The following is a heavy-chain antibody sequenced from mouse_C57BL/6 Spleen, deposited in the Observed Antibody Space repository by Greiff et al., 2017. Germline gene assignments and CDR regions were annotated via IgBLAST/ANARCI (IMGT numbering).Heavy chain of an antibody. Sequence: EVKLVESGGGLVKPGGSLKLSCAASGFTFSSYAMSWVRQTPEKRLEWVATISDGGSYTYYPDNVKGRFTISRDNAKNNLYLQMSHLKSEDTAMYYGARVYGDWFAYWGQGTLVTVSA. CDR1: GFTFSSYA. D-gene: IGHD1-1*01. J-gene: IGHJ3*01. CDR3: ARVYGDWFAY. CDR2: ISDGGSYT. V-gene: IGHV5-4*03.